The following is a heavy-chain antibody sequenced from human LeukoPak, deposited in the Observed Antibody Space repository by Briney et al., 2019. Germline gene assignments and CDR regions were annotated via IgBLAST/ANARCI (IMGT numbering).Heavy chain of an antibody. D-gene: IGHD1-14*01. J-gene: IGHJ3*02. CDR2: IYTSGNT. CDR1: GGSISSFY. Sequence: PSETLSLTCTVSGGSISSFYWSWIRQPAGKGLEWIGRIYTSGNTNYNPSLKSRVTISVDTSKNQFSLKLSSVTAADTAVYYCARRTIRMGTLDAFDIWGQGTMVTVSS. V-gene: IGHV4-4*07. CDR3: ARRTIRMGTLDAFDI.